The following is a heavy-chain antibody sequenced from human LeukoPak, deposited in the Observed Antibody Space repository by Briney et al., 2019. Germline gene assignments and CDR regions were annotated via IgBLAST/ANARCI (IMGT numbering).Heavy chain of an antibody. Sequence: GGSLRLSCAASGFTFDDYGMTWVRQAPGKGLEWVSSINWNGGSTGYADSVKGRFTISRDKAKNSLYLQMNSRARFIRGYSYGAFDYWGQGTLVTVSS. V-gene: IGHV3-20*01. CDR2: INWNGGST. D-gene: IGHD5-18*01. CDR3: AFDY. J-gene: IGHJ4*02. CDR1: GFTFDDYG.